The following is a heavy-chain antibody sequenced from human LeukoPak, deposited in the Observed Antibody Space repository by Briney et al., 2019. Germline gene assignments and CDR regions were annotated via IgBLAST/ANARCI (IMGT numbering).Heavy chain of an antibody. CDR3: ARVTMVRGEGYYFDY. CDR2: IYYSGST. D-gene: IGHD3-10*01. CDR1: GDSISSYY. Sequence: SETLSLTCTVSGDSISSYYWSWIRQPPGKGLEWIGYIYYSGSTNYNPSLKSRVTISVDTSKNQFSLKLSSVTAADTAVYYCARVTMVRGEGYYFDYWGQGTLVTVSS. J-gene: IGHJ4*02. V-gene: IGHV4-59*01.